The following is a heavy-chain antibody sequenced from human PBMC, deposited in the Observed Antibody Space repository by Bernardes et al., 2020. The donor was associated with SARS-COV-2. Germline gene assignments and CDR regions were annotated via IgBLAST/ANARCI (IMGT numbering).Heavy chain of an antibody. D-gene: IGHD2-21*01. J-gene: IGHJ6*02. CDR2: IYPSGGTA. Sequence: ASVKVSCKASGYTFNTYSMHWVRQAPGQGLEWMGIIYPSGGTASYAQKFQGRLTMTRDTSTYTAYMELSSLTSEDTAVYYCARVFVYNHGMDVWGQGTTVTVSS. V-gene: IGHV1-46*02. CDR1: GYTFNTYS. CDR3: ARVFVYNHGMDV.